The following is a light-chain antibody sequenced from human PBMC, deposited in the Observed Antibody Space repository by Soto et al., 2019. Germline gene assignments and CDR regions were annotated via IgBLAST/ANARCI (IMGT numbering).Light chain of an antibody. CDR1: SSDVGGYNY. CDR3: SSYTGSNTVL. Sequence: QSVLTQPASVSGSPGQSITISCTGTSSDVGGYNYVSWYQQHPGKAPKLMIYEVSNRPSGVSNRLSGSKSGNTASLTISGLQAEDEADYYCSSYTGSNTVLFGGGTKLTVL. V-gene: IGLV2-14*01. CDR2: EVS. J-gene: IGLJ2*01.